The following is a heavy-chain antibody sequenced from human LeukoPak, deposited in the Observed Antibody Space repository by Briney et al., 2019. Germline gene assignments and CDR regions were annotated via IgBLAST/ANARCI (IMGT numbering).Heavy chain of an antibody. CDR1: GFSFSNAW. CDR3: TTLWLGPEY. CDR2: IKSVSDGETT. Sequence: PGGSLRLSCAVSGFSFSNAWMNWVRQAPGKGMECVGRIKSVSDGETTDYAAPVKGRFTICRDDSRSTLYLQMHSLRTEDTAVYYCTTLWLGPEYWGQGTLVTVSS. J-gene: IGHJ4*02. D-gene: IGHD3-10*01. V-gene: IGHV3-15*01.